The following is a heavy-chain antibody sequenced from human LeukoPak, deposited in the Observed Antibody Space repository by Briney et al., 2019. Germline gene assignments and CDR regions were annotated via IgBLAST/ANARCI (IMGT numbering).Heavy chain of an antibody. CDR1: GGSISSSSYN. CDR3: ARDSPLLQHAFDI. V-gene: IGHV4-39*07. J-gene: IGHJ3*02. D-gene: IGHD3-22*01. Sequence: PSETLSLTCTVSGGSISSSSYNWGWIRQPPGKGLEWIGSIYYSGSTYYNPSLKSRVTISVDTSKNQFSLKLSSVTAADTAVYYCARDSPLLQHAFDIWGQGTMVTVSS. CDR2: IYYSGST.